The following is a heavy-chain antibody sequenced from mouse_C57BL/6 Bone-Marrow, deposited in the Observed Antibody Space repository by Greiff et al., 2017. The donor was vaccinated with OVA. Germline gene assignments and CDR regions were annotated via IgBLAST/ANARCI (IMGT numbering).Heavy chain of an antibody. CDR3: AKGSWFDY. J-gene: IGHJ3*01. CDR1: GYTFTSYW. CDR2: IHPNSGST. V-gene: IGHV1-64*01. Sequence: QVQLPQPGAELVKPGASVKLSCKASGYTFTSYWMHWVKQRPGQGLEWIGMIHPNSGSTNSNEKFKSKATLTVDKSSRTAYMQRSSLTSEDAEVYDCAKGSWFDYWGQGTLVTVSA.